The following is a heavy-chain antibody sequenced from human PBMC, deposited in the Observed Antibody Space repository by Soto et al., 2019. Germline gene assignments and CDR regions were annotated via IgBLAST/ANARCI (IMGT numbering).Heavy chain of an antibody. V-gene: IGHV3-13*01. J-gene: IGHJ4*02. Sequence: GGSLRLSCAASGFTFSSYDMHWVRQATGKGLEWVSAIGTAGDTYYPGSVKGRFTISRENAKNSLYLQMNSLRAEDTAVYYCARGPLREGYEYSSSPADYWGQGTLVTVSS. CDR3: ARGPLREGYEYSSSPADY. CDR2: IGTAGDT. D-gene: IGHD6-6*01. CDR1: GFTFSSYD.